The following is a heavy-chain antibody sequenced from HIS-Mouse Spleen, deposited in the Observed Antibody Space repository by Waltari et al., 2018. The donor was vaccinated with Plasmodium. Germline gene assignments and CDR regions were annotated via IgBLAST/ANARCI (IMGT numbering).Heavy chain of an antibody. D-gene: IGHD6-13*01. J-gene: IGHJ5*02. CDR1: GYSISSGYY. Sequence: QVQLQESGPGLVKPSETLSLTCTVPGYSISSGYYLGWIRQPPGKGLEWIGSICHRGSTYYNPSLKSRVTISVDTSKNQFSLKLSSVTAADTAVYCCARGVGYSSSWYWFDPWGQGTLVTVSS. V-gene: IGHV4-38-2*02. CDR2: ICHRGST. CDR3: ARGVGYSSSWYWFDP.